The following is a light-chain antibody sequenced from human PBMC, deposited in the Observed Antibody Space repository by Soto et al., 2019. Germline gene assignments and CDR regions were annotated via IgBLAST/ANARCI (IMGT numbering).Light chain of an antibody. CDR3: MQARQTPQT. CDR2: LAS. V-gene: IGKV2-28*01. J-gene: IGKJ3*01. Sequence: DIVMTQSPLSLLVTPGEPASISCRSSQSLLHGNGYDYLDWYLQKPGQSPQLLIYLASSRASGVPDRFSGSGSGTDFTLKISRVEAEDVGVYYCMQARQTPQTFGPGTKVDIK. CDR1: QSLLHGNGYDY.